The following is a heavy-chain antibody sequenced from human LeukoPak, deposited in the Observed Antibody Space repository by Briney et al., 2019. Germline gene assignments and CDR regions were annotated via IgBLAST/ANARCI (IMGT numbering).Heavy chain of an antibody. Sequence: SEXLSLTCTVSGDSITSGSYYWTWIRQSAGGELEWIGRVYTSGDTVYNPSLKSRVTISLDTSKNQFSLNLNSVTAADTAVYYCARGACGINCPRYNWFDPWGRGTLVTVSS. V-gene: IGHV4-61*02. CDR2: VYTSGDT. CDR1: GDSITSGSYY. J-gene: IGHJ5*02. D-gene: IGHD2-21*01. CDR3: ARGACGINCPRYNWFDP.